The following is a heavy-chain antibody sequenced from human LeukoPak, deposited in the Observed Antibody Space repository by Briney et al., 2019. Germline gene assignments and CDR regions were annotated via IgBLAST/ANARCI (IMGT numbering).Heavy chain of an antibody. D-gene: IGHD5-18*01. V-gene: IGHV1-46*01. CDR1: GYTCTSYY. Sequence: ASVKVSCKASGYTCTSYYMHWVRQAPGQGLEWMGIINPSGGSTSYAQKFQGRVTMTRDTSTSTVYMELSSLRSEDTAVYYCASTPTTAMAPTHFDYWGQGTLVTVSS. CDR2: INPSGGST. CDR3: ASTPTTAMAPTHFDY. J-gene: IGHJ4*02.